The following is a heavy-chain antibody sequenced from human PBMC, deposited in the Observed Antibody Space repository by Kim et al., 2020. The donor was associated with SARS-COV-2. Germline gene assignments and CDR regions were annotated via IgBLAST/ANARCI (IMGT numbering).Heavy chain of an antibody. V-gene: IGHV1-46*01. Sequence: ASVKVSCKASGYTFTSYYMHWVRQAPGQGLEWMGIINPSGGSTSYAQKFQGRVTMTMDTSTSTVYMELSSLRSEDTAVYYCARDSGTYSSGWYILGNLEGGILGASVYWGQGTLVTVSS. J-gene: IGHJ4*02. CDR3: ARDSGTYSSGWYILGNLEGGILGASVY. CDR1: GYTFTSYY. D-gene: IGHD6-19*01. CDR2: INPSGGST.